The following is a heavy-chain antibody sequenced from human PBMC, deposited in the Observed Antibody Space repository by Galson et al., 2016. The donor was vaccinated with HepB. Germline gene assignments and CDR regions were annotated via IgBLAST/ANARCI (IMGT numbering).Heavy chain of an antibody. CDR3: ARAGGPTSIFAFDL. J-gene: IGHJ3*01. CDR2: ISYLGISQ. CDR1: GYTFSSYI. Sequence: SLRLSCAASGYTFSSYIIHWVRQAPGKGLEWVSVISYLGISQDYADSVKGRFTSSRDDSKNTLYLQLNGLIPEDTAVYYCARAGGPTSIFAFDLWGRGTLVTVSS. D-gene: IGHD1-26*01. V-gene: IGHV3-30-3*02.